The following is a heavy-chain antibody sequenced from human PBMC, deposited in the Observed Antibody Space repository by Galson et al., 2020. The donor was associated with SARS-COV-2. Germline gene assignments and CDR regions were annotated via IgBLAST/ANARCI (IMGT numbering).Heavy chain of an antibody. J-gene: IGHJ6*02. Sequence: GGSLRLSCAASGFTFSAHAMSWVRQAPGKGLEWVSTITNGGESTYYAGSVKGRFTISRDNSKNTLFLQMNSLRAEDTAVYYCAKLFYWGIGGVQATYGMDVWGQGTAVTGSS. CDR1: GFTFSAHA. V-gene: IGHV3-23*01. D-gene: IGHD3-16*01. CDR3: AKLFYWGIGGVQATYGMDV. CDR2: ITNGGEST.